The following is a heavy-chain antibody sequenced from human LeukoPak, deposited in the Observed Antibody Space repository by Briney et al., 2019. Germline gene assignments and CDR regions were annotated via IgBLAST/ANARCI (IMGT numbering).Heavy chain of an antibody. D-gene: IGHD6-19*01. CDR2: FNHSGST. CDR1: GGFFTGYS. J-gene: IGHJ4*02. CDR3: ARAMGYSSVFDY. Sequence: PSETLSLTCAVSGGFFTGYSWSWIRHPPGKWLEWIGQFNHSGSTNYNPSLKSRVTISADTSKKQFSLKLNSVTAADTAVYYCARAMGYSSVFDYWGQGTLVTVSS. V-gene: IGHV4-34*01.